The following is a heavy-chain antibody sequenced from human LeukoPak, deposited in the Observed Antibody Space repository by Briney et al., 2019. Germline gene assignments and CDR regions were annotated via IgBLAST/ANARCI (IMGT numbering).Heavy chain of an antibody. CDR2: IKQGGSET. J-gene: IGHJ6*04. CDR1: GFSFSNYA. V-gene: IGHV3-7*03. D-gene: IGHD2-15*01. CDR3: ARDFGLRCSGGTCYSVYYYGMDV. Sequence: PGGSLRLSCAASGFSFSNYAMCWVRQAPGKGLEWVANIKQGGSETYYVDSVKGRFTISRDNAKNSLYLQMNSLRAEDTAVYYCARDFGLRCSGGTCYSVYYYGMDVWGKGTTVTVSS.